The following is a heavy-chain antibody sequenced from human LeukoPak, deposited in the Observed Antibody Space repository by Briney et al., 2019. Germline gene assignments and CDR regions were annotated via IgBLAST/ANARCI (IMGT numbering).Heavy chain of an antibody. CDR2: IYYSGST. J-gene: IGHJ4*02. CDR3: ARDTRGRWLQLDY. CDR1: GGSISGYY. V-gene: IGHV4-59*01. Sequence: SGTLSLTCTVSGGSISGYYWSWIRQPPGKGLEGIGHIYYSGSTNYNPSLKSRVTISVDTSKNQFSLKLSSVTAADTAVYYCARDTRGRWLQLDYWGQGTLVTVSS. D-gene: IGHD5-24*01.